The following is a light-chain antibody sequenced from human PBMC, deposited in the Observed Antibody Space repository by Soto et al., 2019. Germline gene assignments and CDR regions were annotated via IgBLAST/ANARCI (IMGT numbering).Light chain of an antibody. CDR1: HSLVYSDGNTY. J-gene: IGKJ5*01. CDR3: MQGTLWPPIT. Sequence: DVVLTQSPLSLPVTLGQPASISCRSSHSLVYSDGNTYLNWFHQRPGQSPRRLINQISNRDSGGRDRFSGSGSGTDFTLKISRVEAEDVGVYYCMQGTLWPPITFGQGTRLEIK. V-gene: IGKV2-30*01. CDR2: QIS.